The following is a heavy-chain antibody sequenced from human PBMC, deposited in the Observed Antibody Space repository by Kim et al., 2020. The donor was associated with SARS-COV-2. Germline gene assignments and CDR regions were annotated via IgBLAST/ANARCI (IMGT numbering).Heavy chain of an antibody. Sequence: RFTISRDNSKNTLYLQMNSRRAEDTAVYYCARDLSSKYYDSSGYWDAFDIWGQGTMVTVSS. V-gene: IGHV3-30*07. D-gene: IGHD3-22*01. CDR3: ARDLSSKYYDSSGYWDAFDI. J-gene: IGHJ3*02.